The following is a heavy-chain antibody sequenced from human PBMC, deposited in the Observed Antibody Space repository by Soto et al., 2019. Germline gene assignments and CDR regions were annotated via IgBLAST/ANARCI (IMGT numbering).Heavy chain of an antibody. J-gene: IGHJ6*02. CDR3: AREASEWSSSGYYYYGMDV. Sequence: QVQLVESGGGVVQPGRSLRLSCAASGFTFSSYGMHWVRQAPGKGLEWVAVIWYDGSNKYYADSVKGRFTISRDNSKNTLYLQMNSLRAEDTAVYYCAREASEWSSSGYYYYGMDVWGQGTTVTVSS. D-gene: IGHD3-3*01. CDR2: IWYDGSNK. CDR1: GFTFSSYG. V-gene: IGHV3-33*01.